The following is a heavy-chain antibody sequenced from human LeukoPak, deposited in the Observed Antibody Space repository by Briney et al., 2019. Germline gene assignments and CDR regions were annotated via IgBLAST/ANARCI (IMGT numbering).Heavy chain of an antibody. CDR1: GASVSSFY. CDR2: ISYSGST. CDR3: ARMYSSGYSDFHY. V-gene: IGHV4-59*02. Sequence: SETLSLTCTVSGASVSSFYWGWIRQPPGKGLEWIGYISYSGSTDYNPSLKSRVTISKDTSKNQLSLKLSSVTAADTAVYYCARMYSSGYSDFHYWGQGTLVTASS. J-gene: IGHJ4*02. D-gene: IGHD3-22*01.